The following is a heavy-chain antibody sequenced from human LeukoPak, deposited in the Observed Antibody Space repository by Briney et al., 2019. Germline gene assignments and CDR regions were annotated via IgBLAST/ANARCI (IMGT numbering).Heavy chain of an antibody. CDR1: GFTFSSNW. CDR3: ARDTARTLTTYLGYFDY. J-gene: IGHJ4*02. V-gene: IGHV3-7*01. CDR2: IKQDGSEK. D-gene: IGHD4-17*01. Sequence: GGSLRLSCAAPGFTFSSNWMSWVRQAPGKRLEWVANIKQDGSEKYYVDSVKGRFTISRDNAKNSLYLRMNSLRAEDTAVYDCARDTARTLTTYLGYFDYRGQGTLVTVSS.